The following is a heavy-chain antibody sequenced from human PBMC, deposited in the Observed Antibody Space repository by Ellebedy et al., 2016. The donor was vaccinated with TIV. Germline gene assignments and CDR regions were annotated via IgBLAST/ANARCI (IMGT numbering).Heavy chain of an antibody. CDR2: ISSSSSYI. J-gene: IGHJ6*02. D-gene: IGHD2-2*01. Sequence: GESLKISXAASEFTFSSYSMNWVRQAPGKGLEWVSSISSSSSYISYADSVKGRFTISRDNAKNSLYLQMNSLRAEDTAVYYCALGGSSTRHYTTDVWGQGTTVTVSS. CDR3: ALGGSSTRHYTTDV. CDR1: EFTFSSYS. V-gene: IGHV3-21*01.